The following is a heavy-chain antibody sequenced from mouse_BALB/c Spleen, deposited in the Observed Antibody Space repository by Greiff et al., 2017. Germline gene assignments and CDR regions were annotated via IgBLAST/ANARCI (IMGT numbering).Heavy chain of an antibody. Sequence: EVKLVESGGGLVKPGGSLKLSCAASGFTFSSYAMPWVRQTPEKRLEWVASISSGGSTYYPDSVKGRFTISRDNARNILYLQMSSLRSEDTAMYYCARGYGYGYFDVWGAGTTVTVSS. V-gene: IGHV5-6-5*01. CDR2: ISSGGST. CDR3: ARGYGYGYFDV. D-gene: IGHD1-1*01. J-gene: IGHJ1*01. CDR1: GFTFSSYA.